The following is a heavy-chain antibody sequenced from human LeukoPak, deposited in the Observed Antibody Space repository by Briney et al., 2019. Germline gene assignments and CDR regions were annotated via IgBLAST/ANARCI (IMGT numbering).Heavy chain of an antibody. J-gene: IGHJ4*02. D-gene: IGHD3-22*01. V-gene: IGHV4-59*08. CDR3: ARHHDTSGYYYNFDY. Sequence: SETLSLTCTVSGGSLSSYYWSWIRQPPGKGLEWIGSIYYSGSTNYNPSLKGRVTISVDTSKSQFSVELSSVTAADTAMYYCARHHDTSGYYYNFDYWGQGTLVTVSS. CDR2: IYYSGST. CDR1: GGSLSSYY.